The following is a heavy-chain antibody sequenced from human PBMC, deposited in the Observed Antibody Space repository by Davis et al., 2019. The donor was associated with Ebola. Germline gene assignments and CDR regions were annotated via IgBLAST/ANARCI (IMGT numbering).Heavy chain of an antibody. J-gene: IGHJ4*02. D-gene: IGHD1-1*01. CDR2: ISAYNSNT. CDR3: ARAQFPTTSDH. V-gene: IGHV1-18*04. CDR1: GYTFTNYG. Sequence: ASVKVSCKASGYTFTNYGFTWVRQAPGQGLEWMGWISAYNSNTNYAQKLQGRVTMTTDTSTNTAYMVLRSLRSDDTAVYYCARAQFPTTSDHWGQGTLVTVSS.